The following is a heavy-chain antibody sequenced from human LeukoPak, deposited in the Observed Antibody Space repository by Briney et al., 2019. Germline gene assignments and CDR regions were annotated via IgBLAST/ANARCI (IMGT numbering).Heavy chain of an antibody. V-gene: IGHV1-69*04. CDR1: GGTFSSYA. CDR2: IIPILGIA. J-gene: IGHJ3*02. D-gene: IGHD2-2*01. CDR3: ARRYCSSTSCHTDAFDI. Sequence: ASVKVSCKASGGTFSSYAISWVRQAPGQGLEWMGRIIPILGIANYAQKFQGRVTITADKSTSTAYMELSSLRSEDTAVYYCARRYCSSTSCHTDAFDIWGQGTMVTVSS.